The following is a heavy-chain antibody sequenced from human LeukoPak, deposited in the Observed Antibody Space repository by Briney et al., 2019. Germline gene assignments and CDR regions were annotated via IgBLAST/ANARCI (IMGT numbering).Heavy chain of an antibody. CDR2: IYHSGST. Sequence: SETLSLTCTVPGYSISSGYYWGWIRQPPGKGLEWIGSIYHSGSTYYNPSLKSRVTISVDTSKNQFSLKLSSVTAADTAVYYCARVFSYSSSSFAFDIWGQGTMDTVSS. CDR1: GYSISSGYY. CDR3: ARVFSYSSSSFAFDI. J-gene: IGHJ3*02. V-gene: IGHV4-38-2*02. D-gene: IGHD6-6*01.